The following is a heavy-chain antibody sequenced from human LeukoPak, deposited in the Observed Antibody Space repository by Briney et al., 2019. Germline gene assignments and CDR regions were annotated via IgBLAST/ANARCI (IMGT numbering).Heavy chain of an antibody. CDR1: GGSISSYY. D-gene: IGHD2-15*01. J-gene: IGHJ6*03. CDR3: ARVSPGGYYYYYMDV. V-gene: IGHV4-4*07. Sequence: SETLSLTCTVSGGSISSYYWSWIRQPAGKGLEWIGRIYTSGSTNYNPSLMSRVTISVDTSKNQFALKLSSVTAADTAVYYCARVSPGGYYYYYMDVWGKGTTVTISS. CDR2: IYTSGST.